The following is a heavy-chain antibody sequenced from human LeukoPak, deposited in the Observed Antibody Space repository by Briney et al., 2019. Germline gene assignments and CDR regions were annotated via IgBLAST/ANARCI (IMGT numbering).Heavy chain of an antibody. CDR3: ARAEWSNWYFDL. CDR2: IKQDGSEK. CDR1: GFTFSTHW. Sequence: GGSLRLPCAASGFTFSTHWMNWVRQAPGKGLEWVANIKQDGSEKYYVDSVKGRFTLSRDSAKNSLYLQMNSLRAEDTAVYYCARAEWSNWYFDLWGRGTLVTVSS. V-gene: IGHV3-7*03. D-gene: IGHD3-3*01. J-gene: IGHJ2*01.